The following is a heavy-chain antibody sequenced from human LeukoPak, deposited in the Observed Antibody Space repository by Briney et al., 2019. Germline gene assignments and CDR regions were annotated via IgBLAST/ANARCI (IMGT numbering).Heavy chain of an antibody. V-gene: IGHV4-4*02. D-gene: IGHD2-2*01. J-gene: IGHJ5*02. CDR2: IYHSGST. Sequence: PSGTLSLTCAVSGGSISSSNWWSWVRQPPGKGLEWIGEIYHSGSTNYNPSLKSRVTISVDKSKNQFSLKLSSVTAADTAVYYCARVYSPPIVVVPAARYNWFDPWGQGTLVTVSS. CDR1: GGSISSSNW. CDR3: ARVYSPPIVVVPAARYNWFDP.